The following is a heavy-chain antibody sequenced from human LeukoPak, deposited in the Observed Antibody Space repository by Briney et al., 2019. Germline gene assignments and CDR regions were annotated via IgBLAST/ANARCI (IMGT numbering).Heavy chain of an antibody. Sequence: GGSLRLSCAASGFTFSSYAMSWVRQAPGKGLEWGSAISGSGGSTYYADSVKGRFPISRDNSKNTLYLQMNSLRAEDTAVYSCAKDKACSSTSCCSSYGNWGQGTLVTVSS. D-gene: IGHD2-2*01. CDR3: AKDKACSSTSCCSSYGN. J-gene: IGHJ4*02. CDR2: ISGSGGST. V-gene: IGHV3-23*01. CDR1: GFTFSSYA.